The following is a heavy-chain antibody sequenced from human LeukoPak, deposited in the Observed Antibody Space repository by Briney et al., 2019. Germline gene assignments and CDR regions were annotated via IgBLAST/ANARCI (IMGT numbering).Heavy chain of an antibody. CDR2: IWYDGSNK. J-gene: IGHJ6*02. D-gene: IGHD3-10*01. CDR3: ARDPYITMVRGVIIPGGMDV. CDR1: GFPFRSYG. Sequence: GGSLRLSCGASGFPFRSYGMHWVREARGKGLEGVAVIWYDGSNKYYPDSVKGRFTISRDNYKNTLYLQMNSLRAEDTAVYYCARDPYITMVRGVIIPGGMDVWGQGTTVTVSS. V-gene: IGHV3-33*01.